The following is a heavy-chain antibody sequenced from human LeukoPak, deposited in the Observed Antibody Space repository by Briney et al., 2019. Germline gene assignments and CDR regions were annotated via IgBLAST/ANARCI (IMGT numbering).Heavy chain of an antibody. Sequence: PGGSLRLSCAPSGFTSRSYSMKWVRQAPGKGVGWVSLISSSSSYIYYADSVKGRLTISRDNAKNSLYLQMTSVRGEDTAVYYCARDGGSGDYGDYGTYNYHYMDVWGKGTTVTVSS. CDR3: ARDGGSGDYGDYGTYNYHYMDV. V-gene: IGHV3-21*01. CDR1: GFTSRSYS. J-gene: IGHJ6*03. D-gene: IGHD4-17*01. CDR2: ISSSSSYI.